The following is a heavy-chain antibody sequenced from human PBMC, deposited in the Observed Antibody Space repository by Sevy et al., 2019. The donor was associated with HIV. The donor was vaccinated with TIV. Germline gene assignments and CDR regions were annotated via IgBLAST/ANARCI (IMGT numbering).Heavy chain of an antibody. J-gene: IGHJ6*02. CDR2: ISHDGINE. D-gene: IGHD1-26*01. CDR3: ANAYSGSYSHSYLYALDV. Sequence: GGSLRLSCVASGFTFSTYAMHWVRQAPGKGLDWVALISHDGINEYYADSVKGRFTISRDNSKNTVYLEMNRLRNEDTAIYFCANAYSGSYSHSYLYALDVWGQGTTVTVSS. V-gene: IGHV3-30*04. CDR1: GFTFSTYA.